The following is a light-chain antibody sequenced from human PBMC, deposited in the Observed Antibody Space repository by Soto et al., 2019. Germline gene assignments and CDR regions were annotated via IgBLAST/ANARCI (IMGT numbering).Light chain of an antibody. Sequence: EIVLTQSPGTLSLSPGERATLSCRASQSVSNNYLAWYQQKPGQPPRLLMYGASTRATGIPARFSGSGSGTEFTLTISSLQSEDFAVYYCQQYNNWPITFGQGTRLEIK. V-gene: IGKV3-15*01. CDR1: QSVSNN. CDR2: GAS. CDR3: QQYNNWPIT. J-gene: IGKJ5*01.